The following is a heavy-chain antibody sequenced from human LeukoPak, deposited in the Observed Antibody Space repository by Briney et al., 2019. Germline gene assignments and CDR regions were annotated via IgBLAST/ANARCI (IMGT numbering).Heavy chain of an antibody. J-gene: IGHJ4*02. CDR3: ARSIAVAVNY. CDR2: ISSSSSPI. CDR1: GFTFSSYS. Sequence: GGSLRLSCVASGFTFSSYSMNWVRRAPGKGLEWVSYISSSSSPIYYADSVKGRFTISRDNAKNSLYLQMNSLRADDTAVYYCARSIAVAVNYWGQGTLVTVSS. V-gene: IGHV3-48*01. D-gene: IGHD6-19*01.